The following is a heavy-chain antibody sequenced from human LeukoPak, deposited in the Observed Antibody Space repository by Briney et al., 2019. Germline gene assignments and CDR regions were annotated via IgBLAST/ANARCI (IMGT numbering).Heavy chain of an antibody. J-gene: IGHJ6*03. D-gene: IGHD2-15*01. CDR1: GFTLDDYG. V-gene: IGHV3-20*04. CDR3: ARVPEGSTCSGGTCIYYYYMDV. CDR2: IDWNGAST. Sequence: PGGSLRLSCAASGFTLDDYGMSWVRQAPGKGLEWVSGIDWNGASTGYADSVKGRFTISRDNAKNSLYLQMNSLRVEDTALYYCARVPEGSTCSGGTCIYYYYMDVWGKGTTVTVSS.